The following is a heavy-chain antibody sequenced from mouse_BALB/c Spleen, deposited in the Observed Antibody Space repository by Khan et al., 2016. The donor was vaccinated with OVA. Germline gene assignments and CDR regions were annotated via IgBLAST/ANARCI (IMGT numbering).Heavy chain of an antibody. CDR2: ISYSGNT. Sequence: EVKLLESGPGLVKPSQSLSLTCTVTGYSITTDYAWNWIRQFPGNKLEWMGYISYSGNTKYNPYLKSRISITRDTSKNQFFLQLKSVTTEDQARYSCGRVCAGDFDYWGQGTTLTVSS. J-gene: IGHJ2*01. CDR3: GRVCAGDFDY. CDR1: GYSITTDYA. V-gene: IGHV3-2*02.